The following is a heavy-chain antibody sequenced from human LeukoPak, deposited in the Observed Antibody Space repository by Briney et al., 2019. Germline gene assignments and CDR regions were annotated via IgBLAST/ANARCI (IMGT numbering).Heavy chain of an antibody. J-gene: IGHJ4*02. CDR2: ISAYNGNT. V-gene: IGHV1-18*04. Sequence: SVKVSFKASGYTFPSYGISWVRQAPGQGLEWMGWISAYNGNTNYAQKLQGRVTMTTDTSTSTAYMELRSLRSDDTAVYYCARSGGTPAVAGTSGYWGQGTLVTVSS. D-gene: IGHD6-19*01. CDR3: ARSGGTPAVAGTSGY. CDR1: GYTFPSYG.